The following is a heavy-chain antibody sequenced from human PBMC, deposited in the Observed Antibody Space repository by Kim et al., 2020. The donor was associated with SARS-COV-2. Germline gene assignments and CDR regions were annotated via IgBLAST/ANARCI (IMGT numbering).Heavy chain of an antibody. V-gene: IGHV5-51*01. D-gene: IGHD1-26*01. CDR2: IYSGDSDT. CDR3: ARSQLSGSYQKGFDF. Sequence: GESLKISCKGSGYSFTTYWIGWVRQMPGKGLEWMGIIYSGDSDTRYTPSFQGQVTISADKSISTAYLQWSSLKASDTAMYYCARSQLSGSYQKGFDFWGQGTLVTVSS. CDR1: GYSFTTYW. J-gene: IGHJ4*02.